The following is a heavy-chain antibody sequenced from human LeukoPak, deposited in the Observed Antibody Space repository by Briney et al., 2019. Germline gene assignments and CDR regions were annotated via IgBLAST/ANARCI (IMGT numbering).Heavy chain of an antibody. CDR2: ISGSGDGT. CDR1: GFMFSTND. V-gene: IGHV3-23*01. Sequence: LSGGSLRLACAASGFMFSTNDMSWVRQDPGKGLEWVSAISGSGDGTTYADSVKGRFTISRDNSKNTLYLQMNSLRAEDTAVYYCAKAIGQWSFDLWGRGALVTVSS. J-gene: IGHJ2*01. D-gene: IGHD2-21*01. CDR3: AKAIGQWSFDL.